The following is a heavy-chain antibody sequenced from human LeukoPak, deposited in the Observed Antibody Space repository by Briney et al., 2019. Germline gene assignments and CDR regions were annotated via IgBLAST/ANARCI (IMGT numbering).Heavy chain of an antibody. V-gene: IGHV6-1*01. Sequence: SQTLSLTCAISGDSVSNNSAAWNWIRQSPSRGLEWLGRTYYRSKWFNEYAQSVKSRITINPDTSKNQFSLQLNSVTPEDAAMYYCTRAGGPAGYDYSYWGQGTLVTVSS. CDR3: TRAGGPAGYDYSY. CDR2: TYYRSKWFN. D-gene: IGHD5-12*01. J-gene: IGHJ4*02. CDR1: GDSVSNNSAA.